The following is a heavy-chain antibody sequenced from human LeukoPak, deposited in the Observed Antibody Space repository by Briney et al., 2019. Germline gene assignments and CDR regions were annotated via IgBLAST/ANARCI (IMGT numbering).Heavy chain of an antibody. CDR1: GFTFSSYE. Sequence: PGGSLRLSCAASGFTFSSYEMNWVRQAPGKGLEWVSYISSSGSTIYYADSVKGRLTISRDNAKNSLYLQMNSLRAEDTAVYYCARGITMVREYGMDVWGQGTTVTVSS. V-gene: IGHV3-48*03. D-gene: IGHD3-10*01. CDR3: ARGITMVREYGMDV. CDR2: ISSSGSTI. J-gene: IGHJ6*02.